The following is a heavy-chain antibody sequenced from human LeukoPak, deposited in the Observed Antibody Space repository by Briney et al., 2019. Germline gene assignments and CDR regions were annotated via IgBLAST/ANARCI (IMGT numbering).Heavy chain of an antibody. CDR1: GGTFSSYA. D-gene: IGHD5-24*01. Sequence: GASVKVSCTASGGTFSSYAISWVRQAPGQGLEWMGGIIPIFGTANYAQKFQGRVTITADESTSTAYMELSSLRSEDTAVYYCARAPQETATRYFDYWGQGTLVTVSS. V-gene: IGHV1-69*13. J-gene: IGHJ4*02. CDR3: ARAPQETATRYFDY. CDR2: IIPIFGTA.